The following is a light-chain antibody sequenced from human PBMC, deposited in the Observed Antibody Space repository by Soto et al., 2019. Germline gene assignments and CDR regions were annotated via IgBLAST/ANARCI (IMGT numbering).Light chain of an antibody. Sequence: DILITQSPSTLSSSVVYIVTITCLASQSISDYLAWYQQKPGKAPKLLIYDASSLESGVPSRFSGSGSGTEFTLTISSLQPDDFATYYCQQYNSYSGTFGQGTKVDIK. CDR3: QQYNSYSGT. J-gene: IGKJ1*01. CDR2: DAS. V-gene: IGKV1-5*01. CDR1: QSISDY.